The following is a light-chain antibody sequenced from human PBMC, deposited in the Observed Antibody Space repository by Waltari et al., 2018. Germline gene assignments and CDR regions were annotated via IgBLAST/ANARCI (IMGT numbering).Light chain of an antibody. CDR1: QGVSTY. CDR3: QHYESLPIA. J-gene: IGKJ5*01. CDR2: DAS. V-gene: IGKV1-33*01. Sequence: DIQMTQSPSSLSASIGDSVTISCQASQGVSTYLNWYQQKPGSAPKLLIYDASNLKTGVPSRFSGSGSGTDFTLSIDSLQPEDIATYFCQHYESLPIAFGQGTRLDIK.